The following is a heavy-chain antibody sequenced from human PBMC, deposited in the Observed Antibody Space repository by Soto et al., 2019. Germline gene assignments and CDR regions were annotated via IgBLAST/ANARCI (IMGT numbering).Heavy chain of an antibody. Sequence: EVQLVESGGGLVQPGGSLRLSCAASGFTFSSYWMHWVRQGPGKGLVWVSRTNGDGSTTSYADSVKGRFTISRDNAKNTLYLQMNSLRAEHTAMYYCARVGTGSYHFDFWGQGTLVTVSS. CDR3: ARVGTGSYHFDF. D-gene: IGHD1-26*01. CDR1: GFTFSSYW. V-gene: IGHV3-74*01. CDR2: TNGDGSTT. J-gene: IGHJ4*02.